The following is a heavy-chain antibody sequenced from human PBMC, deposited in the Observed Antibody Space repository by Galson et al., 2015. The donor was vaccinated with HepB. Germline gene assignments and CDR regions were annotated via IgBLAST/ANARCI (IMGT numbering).Heavy chain of an antibody. CDR1: GYTFTSYG. CDR2: ISAYNGNT. J-gene: IGHJ4*02. D-gene: IGHD3-16*01. CDR3: ARGGLGEGSGVPFDY. Sequence: SVKVSCKASGYTFTSYGISWVRQAPGQGLEWMGWISAYNGNTNYAQKLQGRVTMATDTSTSTAYMELRSLRSDDTAVYYCARGGLGEGSGVPFDYWGQGTLVTVSS. V-gene: IGHV1-18*01.